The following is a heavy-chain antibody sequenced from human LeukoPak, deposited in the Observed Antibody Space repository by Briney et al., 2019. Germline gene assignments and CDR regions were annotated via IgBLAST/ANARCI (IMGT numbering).Heavy chain of an antibody. J-gene: IGHJ3*02. CDR3: AKVPPTVVTVRGAFDI. V-gene: IGHV3-74*01. Sequence: PGGSLRLSCAASGFTFSSYWMHWVRQAPGKGLVWVSRINTDGSSTSYADSVKGRFTISRDNAKNTLYLQMNSLRAEDTAVYYCAKVPPTVVTVRGAFDIWGQGTMVTVSS. CDR2: INTDGSST. CDR1: GFTFSSYW. D-gene: IGHD4-23*01.